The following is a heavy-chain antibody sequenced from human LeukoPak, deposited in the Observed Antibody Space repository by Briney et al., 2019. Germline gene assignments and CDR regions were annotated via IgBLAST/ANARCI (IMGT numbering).Heavy chain of an antibody. CDR2: IYYSGST. CDR1: GGSISSDNYY. Sequence: SETLSLTCTVSGGSISSDNYYWGWIRQPPGKGLEFIGSIYYSGSTNYNPSLKSRVTISVDTSKNQFSLKLSSVTAADTAVYYCARGSGWYPTADYWGQGTLVTVSS. J-gene: IGHJ4*02. CDR3: ARGSGWYPTADY. V-gene: IGHV4-39*07. D-gene: IGHD6-19*01.